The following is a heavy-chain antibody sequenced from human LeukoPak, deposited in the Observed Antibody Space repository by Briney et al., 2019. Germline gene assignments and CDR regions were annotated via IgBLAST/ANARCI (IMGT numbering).Heavy chain of an antibody. Sequence: GGSLRLSCAASGFTFSSYWMSWVRQAPGKGLEWVANIKQDGSEKYYVDSVKGRFTISRDNAKNSLYLQMNSLRAEDTAVYYCARRSPPDPDRSSWVLSGMDVWGQGTTVTVSS. D-gene: IGHD6-13*01. J-gene: IGHJ6*02. CDR3: ARRSPPDPDRSSWVLSGMDV. V-gene: IGHV3-7*01. CDR2: IKQDGSEK. CDR1: GFTFSSYW.